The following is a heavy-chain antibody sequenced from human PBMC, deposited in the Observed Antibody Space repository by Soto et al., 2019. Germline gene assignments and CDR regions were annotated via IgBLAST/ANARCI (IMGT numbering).Heavy chain of an antibody. Sequence: QLQLQESGPGLVKPSETLSLTCTVSGGSISSSSYYWGWIRQPPGKGLEWIGRIYYSGSTYYNPPLKRRVTISVDTSKNQFSLKLSSVTAADTAVYYCASSRFYCGGDCQEPDALDIWGQGRMVTVSS. V-gene: IGHV4-39*01. CDR2: IYYSGST. J-gene: IGHJ3*02. CDR1: GGSISSSSYY. D-gene: IGHD2-21*01. CDR3: ASSRFYCGGDCQEPDALDI.